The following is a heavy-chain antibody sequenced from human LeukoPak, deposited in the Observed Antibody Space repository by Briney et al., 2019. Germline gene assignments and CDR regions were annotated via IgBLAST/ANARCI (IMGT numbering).Heavy chain of an antibody. CDR3: AIPAYGGYEPSPGFHD. D-gene: IGHD4-17*01. CDR1: GFTFSSYW. Sequence: GGSLRLSCAASGFTFSSYWMHWVRQAPGKGLVWVSRINSDGSSTSYADSVKGRFTISIDNAKNTLYLQMNSLRAEDTAVYYCAIPAYGGYEPSPGFHDWGQGTLVTVSS. V-gene: IGHV3-74*01. J-gene: IGHJ4*02. CDR2: INSDGSST.